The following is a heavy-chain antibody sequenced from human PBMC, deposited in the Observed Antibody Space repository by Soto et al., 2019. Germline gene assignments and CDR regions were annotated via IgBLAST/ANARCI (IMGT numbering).Heavy chain of an antibody. V-gene: IGHV4-34*01. CDR2: INHSGST. Sequence: PSETLSLTCAVYGGSFSGYYWSWIRQPPGKGLEWIGEINHSGSTNYNPSLKSRVTISVDTSKNQFSLKLSSVTAADTAVYCCARGVQLWSKGLFDYWGQGTLVTVSS. J-gene: IGHJ4*02. D-gene: IGHD5-18*01. CDR1: GGSFSGYY. CDR3: ARGVQLWSKGLFDY.